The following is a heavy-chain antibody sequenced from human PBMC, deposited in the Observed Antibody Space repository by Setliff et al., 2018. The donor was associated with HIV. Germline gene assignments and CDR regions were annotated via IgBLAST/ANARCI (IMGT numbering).Heavy chain of an antibody. Sequence: ASVKVSCKAFGYTFINYGISWVRQAPGQGLEWLGWSSPNGNTKYHYSLQGRVTMTTDTPTGTAFMELRSLTSDDTAVYFCARDPPSSNPTLQYAFDLWGQGTMVTVSS. J-gene: IGHJ3*01. CDR2: SSPNGNT. CDR1: GYTFINYG. D-gene: IGHD4-4*01. CDR3: ARDPPSSNPTLQYAFDL. V-gene: IGHV1-18*01.